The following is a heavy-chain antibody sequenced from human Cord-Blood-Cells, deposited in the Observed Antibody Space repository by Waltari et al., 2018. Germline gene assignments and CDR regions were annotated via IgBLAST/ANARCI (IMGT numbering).Heavy chain of an antibody. CDR2: IYSGGST. CDR3: ARDSSSWYAFDI. J-gene: IGHJ3*02. V-gene: IGHV3-53*01. Sequence: EVQLVESGGGLIQPGGSLRLSCAASGFTVSSNYMSWVRQAPGRGMGWVSVIYSGGSTYYADSLKGRFTISRDNSKNTLYLQMNSLRAEDAAVYYCARDSSSWYAFDIWGQGTMVTVSS. D-gene: IGHD6-13*01. CDR1: GFTVSSNY.